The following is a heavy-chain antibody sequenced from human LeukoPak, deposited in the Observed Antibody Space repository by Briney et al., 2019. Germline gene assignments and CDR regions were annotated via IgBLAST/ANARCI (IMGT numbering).Heavy chain of an antibody. V-gene: IGHV3-74*01. CDR3: ARGPLAPDY. CDR2: LNTDGSNT. J-gene: IGHJ4*02. CDR1: AFTFSSAW. D-gene: IGHD2-21*01. Sequence: GGSLRLPCVASAFTFSSAWMHWVRQVQGKGLVWVSRLNTDGSNTAYADSMEGRFTMSSDNAKNTVYLQMNSLRAEDTAVYYCARGPLAPDYWGQGTLVIVSS.